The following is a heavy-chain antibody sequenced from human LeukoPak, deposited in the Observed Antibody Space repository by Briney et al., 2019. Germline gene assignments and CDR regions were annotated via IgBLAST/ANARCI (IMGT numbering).Heavy chain of an antibody. CDR3: ARSPRNWGFDY. V-gene: IGHV1-69*05. D-gene: IGHD7-27*01. CDR1: GGTFSSYA. CDR2: IIPIFGTA. Sequence: SVKVSCKASGGTFSSYAISWVRQAPGQGLEWMGRIIPIFGTANYAQKFQGRVTITTDESTSTAYMELSSLRSDDTAVYYCARSPRNWGFDYWGQGTLVTVSS. J-gene: IGHJ4*02.